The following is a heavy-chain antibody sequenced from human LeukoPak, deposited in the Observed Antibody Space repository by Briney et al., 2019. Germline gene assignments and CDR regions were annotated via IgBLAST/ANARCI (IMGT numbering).Heavy chain of an antibody. J-gene: IGHJ4*02. CDR3: ASGEPGYSSGWSIDY. CDR2: IYYSGST. CDR1: GGSISSYY. D-gene: IGHD6-19*01. Sequence: SETLSLTCTVSGGSISSYYWSWIRQPPGKGLEWIGYIYYSGSTNYNPSLKSRVTISVDTSKNQFSLKLSSVTAADTAVYYCASGEPGYSSGWSIDYWGQGTLVTVSS. V-gene: IGHV4-59*01.